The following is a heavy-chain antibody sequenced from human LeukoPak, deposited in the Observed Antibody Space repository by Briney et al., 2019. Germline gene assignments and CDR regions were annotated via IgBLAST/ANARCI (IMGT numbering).Heavy chain of an antibody. CDR1: GFSFSSYW. J-gene: IGHJ4*02. CDR2: IKSDGSST. CDR3: APTVGAANFDY. Sequence: PGGSLRLSCAASGFSFSSYWMHWVRQAPGKGLVWVARIKSDGSSTDYADYVKGRFTISRDNAKNSLYLQMNSLRAEDTAVYYCAPTVGAANFDYWGQGTLVTVSS. D-gene: IGHD1-26*01. V-gene: IGHV3-74*01.